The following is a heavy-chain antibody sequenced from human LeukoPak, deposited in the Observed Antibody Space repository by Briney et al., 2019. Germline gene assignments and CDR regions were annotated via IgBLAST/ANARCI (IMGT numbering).Heavy chain of an antibody. CDR3: ARILDSAWGELGY. Sequence: GGSLRLSCAASGFSFSTSWMDWVRQAPGKGLEWVAFIRSDGSNKYYADSVKGRFTISRDNSKNTLYLQMNSLRAEDTAVYYCARILDSAWGELGYWGQGTLVTVSS. CDR1: GFSFSTSW. J-gene: IGHJ4*02. D-gene: IGHD6-19*01. CDR2: IRSDGSNK. V-gene: IGHV3-30*02.